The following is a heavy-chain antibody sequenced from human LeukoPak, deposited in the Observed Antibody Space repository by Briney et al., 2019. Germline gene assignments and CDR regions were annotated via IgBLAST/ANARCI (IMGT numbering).Heavy chain of an antibody. Sequence: GGSLRLSCAASGFTFSSYAMSWVRQAPGKGLEWVSAFSGSGGSTYYADSVKGRFTISRDNSKNTLYLQMNSLRAEDTAVYYCAREGGGGYNYGFDYWGQGTLVTVSS. D-gene: IGHD5-18*01. CDR3: AREGGGGYNYGFDY. CDR2: FSGSGGST. J-gene: IGHJ4*02. CDR1: GFTFSSYA. V-gene: IGHV3-23*01.